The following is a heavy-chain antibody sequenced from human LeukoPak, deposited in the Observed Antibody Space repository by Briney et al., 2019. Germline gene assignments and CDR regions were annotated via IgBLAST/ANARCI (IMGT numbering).Heavy chain of an antibody. J-gene: IGHJ4*02. CDR2: IYYSGST. CDR3: ARSYYYDSSGYSFDY. D-gene: IGHD3-22*01. V-gene: IGHV4-59*01. CDR1: GGPISSYY. Sequence: SETLSLTCTVSGGPISSYYWSWIRQPPGRGLEWIGYIYYSGSTNYNPSLKSRVTISVDPSKNQFSLKLSSVTAADTAVYYCARSYYYDSSGYSFDYWGQGTLVTVSS.